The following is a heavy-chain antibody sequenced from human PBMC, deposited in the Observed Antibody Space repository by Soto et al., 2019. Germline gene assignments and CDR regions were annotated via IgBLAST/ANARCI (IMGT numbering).Heavy chain of an antibody. D-gene: IGHD6-19*01. V-gene: IGHV4-59*01. CDR3: ARSYSTGWFYFDY. J-gene: IGHJ4*02. CDR1: GGSISNYY. CDR2: IYYDGSS. Sequence: SETLSLTCTVFGGSISNYYWNWIRQPPGKGLEWIGYIYYDGSSNYNPSLKSRVTMSVDTSKNQFSLKLSSVTAADTAVYYCARSYSTGWFYFDYWGQGTLVTV.